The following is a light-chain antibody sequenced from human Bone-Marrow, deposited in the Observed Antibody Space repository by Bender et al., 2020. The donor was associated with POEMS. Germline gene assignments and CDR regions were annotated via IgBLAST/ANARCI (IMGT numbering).Light chain of an antibody. Sequence: QSVLTQPPSVSGTPGQRVTISCSGSSSDIGSNTVNWYQQLPGSAPKVLIYSDNERPSGVPDRFSGSKSGTSASLAISGLRSDDEADYYCAVWDDSLSNVVFGGGTKVTVL. CDR1: SSDIGSNT. J-gene: IGLJ2*01. CDR3: AVWDDSLSNVV. V-gene: IGLV1-47*02. CDR2: SDN.